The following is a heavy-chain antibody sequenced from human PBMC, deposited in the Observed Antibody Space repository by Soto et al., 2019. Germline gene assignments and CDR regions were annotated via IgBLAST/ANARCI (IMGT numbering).Heavy chain of an antibody. CDR2: ISGSGGNI. CDR3: VRDFDS. Sequence: PGGSLRLSCAASGFTFSSYAMSWVRQSPGKGLEWVSVISGSGGNIYYADSVKGRFTISRDNSKSTLYLHMNGLRAEDTALYYCVRDFDSWGQGTLVTV. V-gene: IGHV3-23*01. CDR1: GFTFSSYA. J-gene: IGHJ4*02.